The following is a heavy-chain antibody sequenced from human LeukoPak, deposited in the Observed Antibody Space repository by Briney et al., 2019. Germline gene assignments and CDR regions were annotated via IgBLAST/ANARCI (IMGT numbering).Heavy chain of an antibody. J-gene: IGHJ4*02. Sequence: SETLSLTCGVSGGSLNNYYWSWIRQPPGKGLDWIGYIYYSGSTNYNPSLKSRVTISVDTSKNQFSLKLRSVTAADTAAYYYARGSIGSYTYWGQGTLVTVSS. V-gene: IGHV4-59*01. D-gene: IGHD3-10*01. CDR1: GGSLNNYY. CDR3: ARGSIGSYTY. CDR2: IYYSGST.